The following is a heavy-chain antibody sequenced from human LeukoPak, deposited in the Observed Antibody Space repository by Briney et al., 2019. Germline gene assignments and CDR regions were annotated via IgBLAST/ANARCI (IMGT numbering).Heavy chain of an antibody. CDR1: GFTFSSYW. D-gene: IGHD3-22*01. J-gene: IGHJ1*01. CDR3: ARAPSEIGGYYPEYFRH. Sequence: TGGSLRLSCAASGFTFSSYWMHWVRQAPGKGLVWVSRIKSDGSTNYADSVKGRFTISRDNAKNTVPLQMNSLRAEDTGVYYCARAPSEIGGYYPEYFRHWGQGTLVTVSS. CDR2: IKSDGST. V-gene: IGHV3-74*01.